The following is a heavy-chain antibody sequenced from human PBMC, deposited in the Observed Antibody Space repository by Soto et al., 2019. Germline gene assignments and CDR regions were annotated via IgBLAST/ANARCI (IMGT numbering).Heavy chain of an antibody. J-gene: IGHJ4*02. D-gene: IGHD2-15*01. CDR1: GYTFTTYV. CDR2: IDADNGHT. CDR3: ARGVAPYYFDY. Sequence: ASVKVSCKASGYTFTTYVIDWVRQAPGQRLEWMGWIDADNGHTKYSQNFQGRVTITRDTSASTAYMELSSLRSEDTAVYYCARGVAPYYFDYWGQGTLVTVSS. V-gene: IGHV1-3*01.